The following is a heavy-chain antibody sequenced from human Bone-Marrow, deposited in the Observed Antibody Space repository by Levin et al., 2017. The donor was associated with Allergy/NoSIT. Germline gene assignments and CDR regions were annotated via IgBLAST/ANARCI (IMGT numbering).Heavy chain of an antibody. V-gene: IGHV3-33*06. D-gene: IGHD6-13*01. CDR1: GFTFSNYG. J-gene: IGHJ4*02. CDR3: AKDQREIAPARGGFDS. CDR2: IWYEGSNK. Sequence: GGSLRLSCAASGFTFSNYGMHWVRQAPGKGLEWLALIWYEGSNKYYADSLKGRFTISKDDSKNTLYLQMDRLRAEDTAVYFCAKDQREIAPARGGFDSWGQGTLVTVSS.